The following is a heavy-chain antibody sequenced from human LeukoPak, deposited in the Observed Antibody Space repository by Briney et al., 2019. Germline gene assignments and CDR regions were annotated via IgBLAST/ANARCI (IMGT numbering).Heavy chain of an antibody. CDR1: GYTLTELS. J-gene: IGHJ4*02. CDR2: FDPEDGET. V-gene: IGHV1-24*01. Sequence: ASVKVSCKVSGYTLTELSMHWVRQAPGKGLEWMGGFDPEDGETIYAQKFQGRVTMTEDTSTDTAYMELSSLRSEDTAVYYCARYYDSSATTLNYFDYWGQGTLVTVSS. CDR3: ARYYDSSATTLNYFDY. D-gene: IGHD3-22*01.